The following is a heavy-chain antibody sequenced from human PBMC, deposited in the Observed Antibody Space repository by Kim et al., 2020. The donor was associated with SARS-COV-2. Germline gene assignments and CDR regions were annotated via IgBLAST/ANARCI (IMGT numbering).Heavy chain of an antibody. D-gene: IGHD3-22*01. V-gene: IGHV3-23*01. CDR1: GFTFSSYA. CDR2: ISGSGGST. Sequence: GGSLRLPCAASGFTFSSYAMSWVRQAPGKGLEWVSAISGSGGSTYYADSVKGRFTISRDNSKNTLYLQMNSLRAEDTAVYYCAKDPPRRMHYYDSSGYPDYFDYWGQGTLVTVSS. J-gene: IGHJ4*02. CDR3: AKDPPRRMHYYDSSGYPDYFDY.